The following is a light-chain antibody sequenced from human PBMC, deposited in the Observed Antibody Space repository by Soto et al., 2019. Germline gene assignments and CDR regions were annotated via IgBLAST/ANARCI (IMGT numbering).Light chain of an antibody. J-gene: IGLJ2*01. V-gene: IGLV2-14*03. CDR3: SSYTSSSSVV. Sequence: QSALTQPASGSGSPGQSITISCTGTSSDVGAYNWVSWYQQHPGKAPKLMICDVRNRPSGVSNRFSGSKSGNTASLTISGLQAEDEADYYCSSYTSSSSVVFGGGTKLTVL. CDR2: DVR. CDR1: SSDVGAYNW.